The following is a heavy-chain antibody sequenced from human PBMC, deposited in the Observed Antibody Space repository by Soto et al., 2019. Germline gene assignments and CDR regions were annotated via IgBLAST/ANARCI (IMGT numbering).Heavy chain of an antibody. CDR2: ISNDGGNN. D-gene: IGHD6-19*01. J-gene: IGHJ6*02. CDR3: ASARITYSSVRNYYYGMDV. V-gene: IGHV3-30-3*02. CDR1: GLTFSSYA. Sequence: SLTLASAPSGLTFSSYAIHCFRHPPKNWREWVAVISNDGGNNNNADPVKCRFTISIDNSKTALYLQMNSRRAGDTAVYYCASARITYSSVRNYYYGMDVWGQGTTVTVSS.